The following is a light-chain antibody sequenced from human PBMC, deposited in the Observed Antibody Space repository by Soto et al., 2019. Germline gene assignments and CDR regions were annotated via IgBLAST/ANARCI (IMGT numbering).Light chain of an antibody. V-gene: IGLV2-23*01. CDR3: YSYAGTSTWV. J-gene: IGLJ3*02. Sequence: QSVLTQPASVSESPGQSITISCTRTNNDVGNYKLVSWFQHHLGKAPKLIIYEGTKRPSGVSNRFSASQSGNTASLTISGLQAEDEADYYCYSYAGTSTWVFGGGTKVTVL. CDR1: NNDVGNYKL. CDR2: EGT.